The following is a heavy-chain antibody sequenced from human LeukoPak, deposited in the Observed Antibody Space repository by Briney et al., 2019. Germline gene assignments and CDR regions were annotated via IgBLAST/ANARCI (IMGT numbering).Heavy chain of an antibody. CDR3: AREMWSAAATTYDWFDP. Sequence: SETLSLTCTVSGYSISSGYYWGWIRQPPGKGLEWIGSMYHSGSTYYNPSLKSRVTISVDTSKNQFSLKLSSVTAADTAVYYCAREMWSAAATTYDWFDPWGQGTLVTVSS. CDR2: MYHSGST. V-gene: IGHV4-38-2*02. CDR1: GYSISSGYY. D-gene: IGHD6-13*01. J-gene: IGHJ5*02.